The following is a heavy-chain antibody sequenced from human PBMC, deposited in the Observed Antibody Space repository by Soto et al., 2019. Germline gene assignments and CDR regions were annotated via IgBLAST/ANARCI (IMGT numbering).Heavy chain of an antibody. CDR3: ARGGKGFGEFPRRSYYFDY. Sequence: NPGGSLRLSCAASGFTFSSYSMNWVRQAPGKGLEWVSSISSSSSYIYYADSVKGRFTISRDNAKNSLYLQMNSLRAEDTAVYYCARGGKGFGEFPRRSYYFDYWGQGTLVTVSS. CDR2: ISSSSSYI. J-gene: IGHJ4*02. V-gene: IGHV3-21*01. D-gene: IGHD3-10*01. CDR1: GFTFSSYS.